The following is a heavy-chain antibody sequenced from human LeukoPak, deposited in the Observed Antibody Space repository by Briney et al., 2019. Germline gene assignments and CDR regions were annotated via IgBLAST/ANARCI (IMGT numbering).Heavy chain of an antibody. Sequence: TPSETLSLTCSVSGVSINPYYWSWIRQSAGKGLEWIGRVYASGTTNYHPSLNGRVTLSVDMSKNHFSLRLSSVTDADTAVYYCARDQGYTYGQTPYFDLWGQGILVTVSS. V-gene: IGHV4-4*07. CDR1: GVSINPYY. D-gene: IGHD5-18*01. CDR3: ARDQGYTYGQTPYFDL. CDR2: VYASGTT. J-gene: IGHJ4*02.